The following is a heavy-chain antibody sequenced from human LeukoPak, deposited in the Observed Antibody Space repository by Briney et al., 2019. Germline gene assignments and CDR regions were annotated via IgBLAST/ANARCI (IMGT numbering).Heavy chain of an antibody. Sequence: SQTLPLTCAISGDSVSSNSAAWNWIRQSPSRGLEWLGTTYYRSKWYNDYAEFVKSRIIVSPDTSRNQFSLHLNSVTPEDTAVYYCARDGGLGLDTLDIWGQGTMVTVSS. J-gene: IGHJ3*02. CDR1: GDSVSSNSAA. CDR3: ARDGGLGLDTLDI. V-gene: IGHV6-1*01. D-gene: IGHD3-16*01. CDR2: TYYRSKWYN.